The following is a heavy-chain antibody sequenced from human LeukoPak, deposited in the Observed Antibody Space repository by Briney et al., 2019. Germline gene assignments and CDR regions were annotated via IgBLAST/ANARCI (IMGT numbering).Heavy chain of an antibody. CDR1: GFTLSNHW. CDR3: ARNNGMDV. CDR2: VNRDGSET. Sequence: GGSLRLSCAASGFTLSNHWMTWVRQVPGRGPERVANVNRDGSETYYLDSVKGRFTISKDNAKNSLYLQMNSLRAEDTALYHCARNNGMDVWGQGATVIVSS. V-gene: IGHV3-7*03. J-gene: IGHJ6*02.